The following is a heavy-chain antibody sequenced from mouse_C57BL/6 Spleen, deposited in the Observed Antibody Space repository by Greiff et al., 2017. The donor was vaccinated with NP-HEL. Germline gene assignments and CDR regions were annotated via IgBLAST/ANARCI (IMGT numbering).Heavy chain of an antibody. CDR1: GYTFTSYG. CDR3: ARFLFAY. Sequence: QVQLQQSGAELARPGASVNLSCTASGYTFTSYGISWVQQRPGQGLEWIGKIYPRSGNTYYHDKFKGKATLTADKSYSTAYMELRSLTSEDSAVYFCARFLFAYWGQGTLVTVSA. V-gene: IGHV1-81*01. J-gene: IGHJ3*01. CDR2: IYPRSGNT.